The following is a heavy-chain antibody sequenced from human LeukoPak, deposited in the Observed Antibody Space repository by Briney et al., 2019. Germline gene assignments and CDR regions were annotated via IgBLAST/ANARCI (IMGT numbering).Heavy chain of an antibody. CDR3: AREGHRSTTSCALDAIEI. J-gene: IGHJ3*02. V-gene: IGHV3-48*01. Sequence: PGGSLRLSCATSGFTFSSYSMNWVRQAPGKGLEWVSYISSSSGTIYYADSVKGRFTISRDNAKNSLSLQMNSLRAEDTAVYYCAREGHRSTTSCALDAIEIWGQGTLVVVSS. CDR2: ISSSSGTI. D-gene: IGHD2-2*01. CDR1: GFTFSSYS.